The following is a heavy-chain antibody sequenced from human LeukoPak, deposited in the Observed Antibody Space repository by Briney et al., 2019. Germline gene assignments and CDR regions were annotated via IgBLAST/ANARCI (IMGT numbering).Heavy chain of an antibody. Sequence: PSQTLSLTCTVSGGSISSGDYYWSWIRQPPGKGLEWIGYIYYSGSTNYNPSLKSRVTMSVNTPKKQFSLKVSSVTAADTAVYYCARVGGSEAFDYWGQGTLVTVSS. CDR3: ARVGGSEAFDY. CDR2: IYYSGST. V-gene: IGHV4-30-4*01. CDR1: GGSISSGDYY. J-gene: IGHJ4*02. D-gene: IGHD5-12*01.